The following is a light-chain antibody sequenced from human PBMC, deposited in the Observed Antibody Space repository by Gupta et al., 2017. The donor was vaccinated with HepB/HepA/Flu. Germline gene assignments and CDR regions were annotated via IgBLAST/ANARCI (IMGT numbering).Light chain of an antibody. Sequence: EIVLTQSPATLSLSPGERATLSCRASQSVSSYLAWYQQKPGQAPKLLIYDASNRATGIPARFSGSWAGTDFTLTISSLEPEDFAFYYCQQRSNWLTFGGGTKVEIK. V-gene: IGKV3-11*01. CDR1: QSVSSY. CDR2: DAS. CDR3: QQRSNWLT. J-gene: IGKJ4*01.